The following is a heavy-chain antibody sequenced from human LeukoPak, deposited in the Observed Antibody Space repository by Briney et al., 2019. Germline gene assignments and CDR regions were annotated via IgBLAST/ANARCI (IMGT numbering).Heavy chain of an antibody. CDR2: LSSSGSIL. Sequence: GGSLRLSCAASRFNFSSYEMNWVRQAPGKALKWLSHLSSSGSILYSADSVKGRFTVSRDNAKFSLYLQMNSLRAEDTAVYYCARDRVSSGWYAFDIWGQGTMVTVSS. CDR1: RFNFSSYE. V-gene: IGHV3-48*03. J-gene: IGHJ3*02. D-gene: IGHD6-19*01. CDR3: ARDRVSSGWYAFDI.